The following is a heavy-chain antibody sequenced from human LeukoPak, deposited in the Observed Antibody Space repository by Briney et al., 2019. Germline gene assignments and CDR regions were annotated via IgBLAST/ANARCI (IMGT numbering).Heavy chain of an antibody. CDR1: GGSLSSGNYY. CDR2: IYHSGST. CDR3: ARERETRLSSGFEGAFDI. V-gene: IGHV4-30-2*01. J-gene: IGHJ3*02. Sequence: SETLSLTCTVSGGSLSSGNYYWSWIRQPPGKGLEWIGYIYHSGSTYYNPSLKSRVTISVDRSKNQFSLKLSSVTAADTAVYYCARERETRLSSGFEGAFDIWGQGTMVTVSS. D-gene: IGHD3-22*01.